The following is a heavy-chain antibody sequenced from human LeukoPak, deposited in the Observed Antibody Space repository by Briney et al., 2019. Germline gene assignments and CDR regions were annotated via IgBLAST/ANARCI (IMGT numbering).Heavy chain of an antibody. J-gene: IGHJ4*02. CDR1: GYTFTGYY. CDR3: PRDVSRATYDY. CDR2: INPNSGGT. Sequence: ASVKVSYKASGYTFTGYYMHWVRQAPGQGLEWMGWINPNSGGTNYAQKCQGRVTMTRDTSISTAYMELSRLRSDDTAVYYSPRDVSRATYDYWGQGTLVTVSS. D-gene: IGHD3-10*01. V-gene: IGHV1-2*02.